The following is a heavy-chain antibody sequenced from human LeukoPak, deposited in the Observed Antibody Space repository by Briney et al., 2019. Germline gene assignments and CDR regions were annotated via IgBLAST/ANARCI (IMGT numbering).Heavy chain of an antibody. D-gene: IGHD6-19*01. V-gene: IGHV3-23*01. Sequence: PGGSLRLSCAASGFTFSSYTMSWVRQAPGKGLEWVSAISGSGGDTSYADSVKGRFTISRDNSKSTLYLQMNSLRAEDTAVYFCAKGTVPVAGRRTNYFDHWGQGTQVTVSS. J-gene: IGHJ4*02. CDR3: AKGTVPVAGRRTNYFDH. CDR2: ISGSGGDT. CDR1: GFTFSSYT.